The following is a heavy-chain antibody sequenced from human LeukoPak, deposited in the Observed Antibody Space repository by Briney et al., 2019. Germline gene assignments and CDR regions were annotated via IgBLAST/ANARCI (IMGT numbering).Heavy chain of an antibody. CDR3: AREEYPRTFDY. D-gene: IGHD6-6*01. V-gene: IGHV4-61*02. CDR1: GGSISSGSYY. Sequence: PPQTLSLTCTVSGGSISSGSYYWSWIRQPAGKGLEWIGRIYTSGSTNYNPSLKSRVTILVDTSKNQFSLKLSSVTAADTAVYYCAREEYPRTFDYWGQGTLVTVSS. J-gene: IGHJ4*02. CDR2: IYTSGST.